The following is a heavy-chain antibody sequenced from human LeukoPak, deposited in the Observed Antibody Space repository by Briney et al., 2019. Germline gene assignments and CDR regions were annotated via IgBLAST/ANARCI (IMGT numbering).Heavy chain of an antibody. V-gene: IGHV1-8*01. CDR1: GYTFTSYD. Sequence: GASVKVSCKASGYTFTSYDINWVRQATGQGLEWMGWMNPNSGNTGYAQKFQGRVTMTGNTSISTAYMELSSLRSEDTAVYYCARVEYSYGPFFDYWGQGTLVTVSS. CDR3: ARVEYSYGPFFDY. CDR2: MNPNSGNT. D-gene: IGHD5-18*01. J-gene: IGHJ4*02.